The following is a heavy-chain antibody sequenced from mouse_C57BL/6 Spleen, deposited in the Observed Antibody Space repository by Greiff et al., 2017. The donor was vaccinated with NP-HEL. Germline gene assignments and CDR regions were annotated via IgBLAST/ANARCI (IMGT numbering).Heavy chain of an antibody. Sequence: EVQVVESGGDLVKPGGSLKLSCAASGFTFSSYGMSWVRQTPDKRLEWVATISSGGSYTYYPDSVKGRFTISRDNAKNTLYLQMSSLKSEDTAMYYCARRGVITTVVGYFDYWGQGTTLTVSS. CDR2: ISSGGSYT. V-gene: IGHV5-6*01. J-gene: IGHJ2*01. CDR1: GFTFSSYG. CDR3: ARRGVITTVVGYFDY. D-gene: IGHD1-1*01.